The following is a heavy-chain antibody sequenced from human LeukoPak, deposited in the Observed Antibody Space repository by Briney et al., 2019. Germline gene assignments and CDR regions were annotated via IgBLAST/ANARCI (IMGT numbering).Heavy chain of an antibody. CDR2: TYYRSKWYN. CDR3: ARMPRGLGYCSSTSCYNWFDP. Sequence: SQTLSLTCAISGDSVSSNSAVWNWIRQSPSRGLEWLGRTYYRSKWYNDYAVSVKSRITINPDTSKNQFSLQLNSVTPEDTAVYYCARMPRGLGYCSSTSCYNWFDPWGQGTLVTVSS. V-gene: IGHV6-1*01. D-gene: IGHD2-2*01. J-gene: IGHJ5*02. CDR1: GDSVSSNSAV.